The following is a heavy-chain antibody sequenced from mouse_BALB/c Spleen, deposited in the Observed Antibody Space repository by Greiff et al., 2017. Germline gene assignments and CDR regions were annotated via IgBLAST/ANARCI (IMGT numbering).Heavy chain of an antibody. CDR3: ARAHDYYGSRDYAMDY. CDR2: ISSGGSYT. Sequence: EVKLMESGGDLVKPGGSLKLSCAASGFTFSSYGMSWVRQTPDKRLEWVATISSGGSYTYYPDSVKGRFTISRDNAKNTLYLQMSSLKSEDTAMYYWARAHDYYGSRDYAMDYWGQGTSVTVSA. V-gene: IGHV5-6*01. D-gene: IGHD1-1*01. J-gene: IGHJ4*01. CDR1: GFTFSSYG.